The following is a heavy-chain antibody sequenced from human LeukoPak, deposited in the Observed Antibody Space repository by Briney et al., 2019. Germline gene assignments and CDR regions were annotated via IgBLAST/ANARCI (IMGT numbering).Heavy chain of an antibody. Sequence: SETLSLTCVVSGYSIRNGDYWGWIRQSPGKGPEWIASMYNSVSIHYNSSLKSRVTILVDTSKNEFSLKMRSVTAADTAVYYCARNSSSGFFDYWGQGTLATVSS. CDR3: ARNSSSGFFDY. CDR1: GYSIRNGDY. D-gene: IGHD6-6*01. J-gene: IGHJ4*02. V-gene: IGHV4-38-2*01. CDR2: MYNSVSI.